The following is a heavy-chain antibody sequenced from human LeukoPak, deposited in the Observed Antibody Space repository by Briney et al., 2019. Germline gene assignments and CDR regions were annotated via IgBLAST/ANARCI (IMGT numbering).Heavy chain of an antibody. D-gene: IGHD3-16*01. CDR3: ARDRAAGAYPWYFDY. Sequence: PGGSLRLSCAASGLTFSNYNMNWVRQAPGKGLEWVSYISSSSNTIYYADSVKGRFTISRDNAKNSLYLQMNSLRAEDTAVYYCARDRAAGAYPWYFDYWGQGTLVTVSS. J-gene: IGHJ4*02. CDR2: ISSSSNTI. CDR1: GLTFSNYN. V-gene: IGHV3-48*01.